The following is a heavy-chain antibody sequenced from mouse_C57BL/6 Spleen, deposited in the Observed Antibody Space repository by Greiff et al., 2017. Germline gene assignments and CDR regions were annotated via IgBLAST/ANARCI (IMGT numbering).Heavy chain of an antibody. CDR2: ISDGGSYT. V-gene: IGHV5-4*01. CDR1: GFTFSSYA. J-gene: IGHJ1*03. D-gene: IGHD4-1*01. Sequence: EVQVVESGGGLVKPGGSLKLSCAASGFTFSSYAMSWVRQTPEKRLEWVATISDGGSYTYYPDNVKGRFTISRDNAKNNLYLQMSHLKSEDTAMYYCARDKGLGRWYFDVWGTGTTVTVSS. CDR3: ARDKGLGRWYFDV.